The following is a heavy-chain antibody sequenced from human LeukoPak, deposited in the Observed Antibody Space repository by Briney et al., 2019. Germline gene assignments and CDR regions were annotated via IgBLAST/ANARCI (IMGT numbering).Heavy chain of an antibody. D-gene: IGHD3-10*01. CDR1: GFTFSSYS. Sequence: PGGSLRLSCAASGFTFSSYSMTWVRQAPGKGLEWVASISDAGTFIYYADSVKGRFTVSRDNAKNSEYLQMDSLRAEDTAVYYCARDLRDYYVSGTYVYFDSWGQGTLVTVSS. J-gene: IGHJ4*02. CDR2: ISDAGTFI. V-gene: IGHV3-21*01. CDR3: ARDLRDYYVSGTYVYFDS.